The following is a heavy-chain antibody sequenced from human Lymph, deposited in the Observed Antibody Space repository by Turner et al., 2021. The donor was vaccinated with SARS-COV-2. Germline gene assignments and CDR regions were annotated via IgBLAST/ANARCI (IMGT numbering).Heavy chain of an antibody. CDR3: ARAAQLTVWFDP. CDR2: MDPNSGNT. J-gene: IGHJ5*02. D-gene: IGHD3-9*01. V-gene: IGHV1-8*01. Sequence: QVQLVQSGAEVKKPGASVKVSCMASGYTFTRYDIHWVRQATGQGLEWMGWMDPNSGNTGYAQKFQGRVTMTRNTSISTAYMELSSLRSEDTAVYYCARAAQLTVWFDPWGQGTLVTVSS. CDR1: GYTFTRYD.